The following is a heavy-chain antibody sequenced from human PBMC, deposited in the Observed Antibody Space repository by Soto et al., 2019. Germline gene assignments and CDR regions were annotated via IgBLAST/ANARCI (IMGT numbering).Heavy chain of an antibody. CDR1: GGSFSDYY. D-gene: IGHD6-13*01. CDR2: INPSGST. V-gene: IGHV4-34*01. J-gene: IGHJ4*02. CDR3: ARGLPGYSSSWYDY. Sequence: SETLSLTCAVYGGSFSDYYWSWIRQPPGKGLEWIGEINPSGSTNYNPSLKSRVTISVDTSKNQFSLKLSSVTAADTAVYYCARGLPGYSSSWYDYWGQGALVTVS.